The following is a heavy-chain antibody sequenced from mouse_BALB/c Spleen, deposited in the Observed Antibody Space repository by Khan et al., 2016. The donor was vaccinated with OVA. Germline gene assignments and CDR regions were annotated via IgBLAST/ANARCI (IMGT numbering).Heavy chain of an antibody. D-gene: IGHD1-3*01. V-gene: IGHV1-5*01. CDR2: IFPGHSDT. Sequence: EVQLQQSGTVLARPGTSVTMSCKASGYSFTNYLIHWVKQRPGPGLEWIGDIFPGHSDTTYNQKFKDKAKLTAGTSASTAYLELSSLTNEDSAVYYCTRGGYSSFAYWGQGTLVTVSA. CDR3: TRGGYSSFAY. CDR1: GYSFTNYL. J-gene: IGHJ3*01.